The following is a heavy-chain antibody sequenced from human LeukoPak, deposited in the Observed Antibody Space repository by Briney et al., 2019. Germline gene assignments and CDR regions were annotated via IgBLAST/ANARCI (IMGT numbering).Heavy chain of an antibody. J-gene: IGHJ4*02. CDR3: ARDSGGIVYFDY. CDR2: IYSGGST. V-gene: IGHV3-53*01. D-gene: IGHD1-26*01. CDR1: GFTVSSNY. Sequence: GGSLRLSCAASGFTVSSNYMSWVRQAPGKGLEWVPVIYSGGSTYYADSVKGRFTISRDNSKNTLYLQMNSLRAEDTAVYYCARDSGGIVYFDYWGQGTLVTVSS.